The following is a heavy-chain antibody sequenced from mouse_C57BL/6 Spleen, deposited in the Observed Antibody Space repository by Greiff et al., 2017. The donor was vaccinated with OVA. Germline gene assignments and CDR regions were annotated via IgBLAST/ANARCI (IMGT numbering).Heavy chain of an antibody. CDR1: GFTFSDYY. Sequence: EVHLVESEGGLVQPGSSMKLSCTASGFTFSDYYMAWVRQVPEKGLEWVANINYDGSSTYYLDSLKSRFIISRDNAKNILYLQMSSLKSEDTATYYCATTMVTTRYWYFDVWGTGTTVTVSS. J-gene: IGHJ1*03. CDR3: ATTMVTTRYWYFDV. D-gene: IGHD2-2*01. CDR2: INYDGSST. V-gene: IGHV5-16*01.